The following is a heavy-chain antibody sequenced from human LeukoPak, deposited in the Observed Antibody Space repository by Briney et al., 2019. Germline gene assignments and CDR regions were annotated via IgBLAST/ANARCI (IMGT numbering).Heavy chain of an antibody. V-gene: IGHV3-15*01. CDR2: IKSKTDGGTT. Sequence: GGSLRLSCAASGFTFSNAWMSWVRQAPGKGLEWVGRIKSKTDGGTTDYAAPVKGRFTISRDDSKNTLNLQMNSLKTEDTAVYYCTTDLDTAMVLRYWGQGTLVTVSS. D-gene: IGHD5-18*01. J-gene: IGHJ4*02. CDR1: GFTFSNAW. CDR3: TTDLDTAMVLRY.